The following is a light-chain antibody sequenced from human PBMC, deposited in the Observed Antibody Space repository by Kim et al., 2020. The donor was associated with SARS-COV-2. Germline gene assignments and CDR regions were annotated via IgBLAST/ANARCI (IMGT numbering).Light chain of an antibody. J-gene: IGLJ2*01. CDR3: NSRDSSGFHVL. V-gene: IGLV3-19*01. CDR2: GKN. Sequence: ALGQTVRITCQGDSLRSYYASWNQQKPRQAPVLVIYGKNNRPSGIPDRFSGSYSGNTASLTITGAQAEDEADYYCNSRDSSGFHVLFGGGTKLTVL. CDR1: SLRSYY.